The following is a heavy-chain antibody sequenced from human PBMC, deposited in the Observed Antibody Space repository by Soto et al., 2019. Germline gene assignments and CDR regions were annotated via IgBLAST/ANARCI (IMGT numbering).Heavy chain of an antibody. V-gene: IGHV5-51*01. J-gene: IGHJ6*02. CDR2: IYPGDSDT. Sequence: GESLKISCNGSGYSFTSYWIGWVRQMPGKGLEWMGIIYPGDSDTRYSPSFQGQVTISADKSISTAYLQWSSLKASDTAMYYCARNTKTTGYFDWLSPYYYGMDVWGQGTTVTVSS. D-gene: IGHD3-9*01. CDR1: GYSFTSYW. CDR3: ARNTKTTGYFDWLSPYYYGMDV.